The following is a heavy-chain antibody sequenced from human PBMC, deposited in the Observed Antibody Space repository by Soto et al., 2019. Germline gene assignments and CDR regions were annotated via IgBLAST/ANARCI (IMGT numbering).Heavy chain of an antibody. V-gene: IGHV1-18*01. CDR3: SRRHGEIVGATPPLYYFDF. Sequence: GASGKVSCKASGYTFTSYGISWVRQAPGQGLEWMGWISAYNGNTNYAQKLQGNVTMTRYTSTSTAYMELRSLGSQDAAVYYCSRRHGEIVGATPPLYYFDFWGQGTMVTVSS. CDR2: ISAYNGNT. D-gene: IGHD1-26*01. CDR1: GYTFTSYG. J-gene: IGHJ4*02.